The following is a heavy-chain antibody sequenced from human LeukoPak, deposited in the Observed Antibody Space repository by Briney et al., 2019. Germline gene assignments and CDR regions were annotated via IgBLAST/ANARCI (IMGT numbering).Heavy chain of an antibody. D-gene: IGHD3-3*01. CDR1: GFTFDDYG. CDR3: ASDTRNYDFWSGYPYYYYYMDV. Sequence: PGGSLRLSCAASGFTFDDYGMSWVRQAPGKGLEWVSGINWNGGSTGYADSVKGRFTISRDNAKNSLYLQMNSLRAEDTALYYCASDTRNYDFWSGYPYYYYYMDVWGKGTTVTVSS. CDR2: INWNGGST. V-gene: IGHV3-20*04. J-gene: IGHJ6*03.